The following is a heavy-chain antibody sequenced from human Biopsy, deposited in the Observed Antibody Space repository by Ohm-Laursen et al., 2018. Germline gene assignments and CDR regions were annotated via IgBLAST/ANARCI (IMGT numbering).Heavy chain of an antibody. V-gene: IGHV4-38-2*02. CDR2: IFQNGYT. J-gene: IGHJ4*02. Sequence: SDTLSLTCTVSDHSVRSGYYWGWIRQPPGKGLEWIGSIFQNGYTYYNPSLETRVTISVDTSKDQFSLMMTSVSGADTAVYFCARVGSGWAPFDKWGPGTLVTVSS. CDR3: ARVGSGWAPFDK. D-gene: IGHD6-19*01. CDR1: DHSVRSGYY.